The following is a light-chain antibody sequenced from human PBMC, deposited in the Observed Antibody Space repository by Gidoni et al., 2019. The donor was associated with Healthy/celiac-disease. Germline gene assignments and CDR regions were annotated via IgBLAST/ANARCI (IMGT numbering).Light chain of an antibody. Sequence: SYALTQPPSVSVSPGQTARITCSGDAFPKQYAYWYQQKPGQAPVLVIYKDSERPSGIPERFSGSSSGTTVTLTISGVQAEDEADYYCQSADSSGTYVVFGGGTKLTVL. CDR1: AFPKQY. J-gene: IGLJ2*01. CDR2: KDS. V-gene: IGLV3-25*03. CDR3: QSADSSGTYVV.